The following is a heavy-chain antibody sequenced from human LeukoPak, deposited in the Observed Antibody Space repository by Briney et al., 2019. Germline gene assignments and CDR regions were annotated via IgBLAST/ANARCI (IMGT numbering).Heavy chain of an antibody. D-gene: IGHD1-26*01. CDR3: ARDGGRLGASFN. V-gene: IGHV4-39*07. J-gene: IGHJ4*02. CDR1: GGSISSSSYY. Sequence: SETLSLTCTVSGGSISSSSYYWGWIRQPPGKGLEWIGNIYYGGSTYYNPSLKSRVTISVDTSKNQFSLKLSSVTAADTAVYYCARDGGRLGASFNWGQGTLVTVSS. CDR2: IYYGGST.